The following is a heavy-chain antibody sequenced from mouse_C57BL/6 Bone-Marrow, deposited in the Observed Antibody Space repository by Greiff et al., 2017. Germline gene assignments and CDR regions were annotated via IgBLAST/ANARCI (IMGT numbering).Heavy chain of an antibody. J-gene: IGHJ3*01. CDR1: GYTFTSYG. V-gene: IGHV1-81*01. CDR2: IYPRSGNT. CDR3: ARPYYYGSNQFAY. Sequence: VKLQESGAELARPGASVKLSCKASGYTFTSYGISWVKQRTGQGLEWIGEIYPRSGNTYYNEKFKGKATLTADKSSSTAYMELRSLTSEDSAVYFCARPYYYGSNQFAYWGQGTRVTVSA. D-gene: IGHD1-1*01.